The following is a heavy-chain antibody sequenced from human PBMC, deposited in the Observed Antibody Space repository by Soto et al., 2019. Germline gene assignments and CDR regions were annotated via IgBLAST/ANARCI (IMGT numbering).Heavy chain of an antibody. D-gene: IGHD3-22*01. J-gene: IGHJ4*02. CDR1: GGSVRSDSYY. CDR2: IYQSGTT. CDR3: ARDSSGRHDY. V-gene: IGHV4-61*01. Sequence: SETLSLTCSVSGGSVRSDSYYWTWIRQPPGKGLEWIGYIYQSGTTNYNASLKSRVTISIDTSKNQFFLKLNSVTAADTAVYYCARDSSGRHDYWGQGTLVTVS.